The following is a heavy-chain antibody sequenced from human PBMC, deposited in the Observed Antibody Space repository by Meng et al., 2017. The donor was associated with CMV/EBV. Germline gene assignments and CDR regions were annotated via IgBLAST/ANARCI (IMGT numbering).Heavy chain of an antibody. J-gene: IGHJ6*02. V-gene: IGHV4-4*02. CDR3: ARDYWSGGYVKYAMDV. CDR2: IHHTGST. D-gene: IGHD2-15*01. Sequence: SETLSLTCSVSGVSISNSNWWSWVRQSPGKGLEWIGEIHHTGSTYYNPSLKSRATMSVDKSKNQFSLNLRSVTAADTAVYYCARDYWSGGYVKYAMDVWGQGTTVTVSS. CDR1: GVSISNSNW.